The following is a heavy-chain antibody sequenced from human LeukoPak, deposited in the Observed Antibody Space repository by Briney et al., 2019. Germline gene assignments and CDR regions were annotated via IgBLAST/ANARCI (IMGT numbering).Heavy chain of an antibody. CDR3: ASVVVTFYYYYMDV. CDR1: GGSISSSNW. D-gene: IGHD2-15*01. J-gene: IGHJ6*03. CDR2: IYHSGST. V-gene: IGHV4-4*02. Sequence: SGTLSLTCAVSGGSISSSNWWSWVRQPPGQGLEWIGEIYHSGSTNYNPSLKSRVTISVDKSKNQFSLKLSSVTAADTAVYYCASVVVTFYYYYMDVWGKGTTVTVSS.